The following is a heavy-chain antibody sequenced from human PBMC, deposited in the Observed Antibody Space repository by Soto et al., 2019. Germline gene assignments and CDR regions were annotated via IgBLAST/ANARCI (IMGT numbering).Heavy chain of an antibody. CDR1: GYTFTSYG. D-gene: IGHD3-3*01. V-gene: IGHV1-18*04. CDR2: ISAYNGNT. J-gene: IGHJ5*02. Sequence: EASVKVSCKASGYTFTSYGISWVRQAPGQGLEWMGWISAYNGNTNYAQKLQGRVTMTTDTSTSTAYMELRSLRSDDTAVYYCARSGPAYDFWSGGNWFDPWGQGTLVTVSS. CDR3: ARSGPAYDFWSGGNWFDP.